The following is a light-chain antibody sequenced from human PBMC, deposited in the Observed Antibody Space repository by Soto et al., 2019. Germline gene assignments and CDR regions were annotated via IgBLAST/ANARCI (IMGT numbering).Light chain of an antibody. J-gene: IGLJ2*01. CDR2: EVR. CDR3: SSYGGRDPVL. V-gene: IGLV2-8*01. CDR1: SSNVGAYNF. Sequence: QSALTQPPSASGSPGQTVTISCTGTSSNVGAYNFVSWYQHHPGKAPKLIIYEVRQRPSGVPYRFAGYKSGNTASVTVSGLQAEDEADYYCSSYGGRDPVLFGGGTKLTVL.